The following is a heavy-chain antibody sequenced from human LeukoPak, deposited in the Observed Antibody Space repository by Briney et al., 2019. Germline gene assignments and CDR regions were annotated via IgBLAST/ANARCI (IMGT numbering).Heavy chain of an antibody. V-gene: IGHV3-23*01. Sequence: PGGSLRLPCAASGFTFSSYAMSWVRQAPGKGLEWVSAISGSGGSTYYADSVKGRFTISRDNAKNLLYLQMNSLRAEDTAVYYCARVGYSSSWYSDYYMDVWGKGTTVTVSS. CDR2: ISGSGGST. J-gene: IGHJ6*03. CDR3: ARVGYSSSWYSDYYMDV. D-gene: IGHD6-13*01. CDR1: GFTFSSYA.